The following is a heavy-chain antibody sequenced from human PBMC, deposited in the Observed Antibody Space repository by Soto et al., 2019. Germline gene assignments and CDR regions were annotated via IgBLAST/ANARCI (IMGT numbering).Heavy chain of an antibody. CDR2: ISSSSSYT. CDR3: ARDRGAAAVDY. CDR1: GFTFSDYY. Sequence: PGGSLRLSCAASGFTFSDYYMSWIRQAPGKGLEWVSYISSSSSYTNYADSVKGRFTISRDNAKNSLYLQMNSLRAEDTAVYYCARDRGAAAVDYWGQGTLVTVSS. J-gene: IGHJ4*02. V-gene: IGHV3-11*05. D-gene: IGHD6-13*01.